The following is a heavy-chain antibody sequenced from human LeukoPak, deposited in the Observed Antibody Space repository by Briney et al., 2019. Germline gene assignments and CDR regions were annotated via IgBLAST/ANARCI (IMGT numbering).Heavy chain of an antibody. Sequence: QASETLSLTCTVSGGSISSSSYYWGWIRQPPGKGLEWIGSIYYSGSTYYNPSLKSRVTISVDTSKNQFSLKLSSVTAADTAVYYCARHDSSGEWGQGTLVTVSS. J-gene: IGHJ4*02. CDR2: IYYSGST. CDR3: ARHDSSGE. D-gene: IGHD3-22*01. CDR1: GGSISSSSYY. V-gene: IGHV4-39*01.